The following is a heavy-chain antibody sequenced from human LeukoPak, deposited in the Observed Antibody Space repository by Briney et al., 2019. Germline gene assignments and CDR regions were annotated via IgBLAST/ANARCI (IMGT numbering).Heavy chain of an antibody. J-gene: IGHJ4*02. Sequence: SETLSLTCVVSGASVSSSHWSWIRQLPGKGLEWIGCLSYTGKTDYNPSLTSRVTISLDTSKSQVSLKLRSVTAADTAVYYCSEGYFEPFDHWGQGTLVTVSS. D-gene: IGHD2/OR15-2a*01. V-gene: IGHV4-59*02. CDR2: LSYTGKT. CDR1: GASVSSSH. CDR3: SEGYFEPFDH.